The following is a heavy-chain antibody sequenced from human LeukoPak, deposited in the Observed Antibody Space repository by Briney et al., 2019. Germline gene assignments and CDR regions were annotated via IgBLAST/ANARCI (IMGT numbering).Heavy chain of an antibody. V-gene: IGHV3-21*01. Sequence: GGSLRLSCEASGLTFSSNSMNWVRQAPGKGLEWVSSISRSSSYTYYADSVKGRFTISRDNAKKSLYLQMNSLRAEDTAVYYCARGGSTVTNSVGYWGQGTLVTVSS. CDR3: ARGGSTVTNSVGY. D-gene: IGHD4-17*01. CDR1: GLTFSSNS. CDR2: ISRSSSYT. J-gene: IGHJ4*02.